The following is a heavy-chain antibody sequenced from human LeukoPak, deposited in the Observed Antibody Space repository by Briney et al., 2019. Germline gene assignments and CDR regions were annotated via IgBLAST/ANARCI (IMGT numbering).Heavy chain of an antibody. CDR2: IIPILGIA. D-gene: IGHD3-10*02. Sequence: GASVKVSCKASGGTFSSYAISWVRQAPGQGLEWVGRIIPILGIANYAQKFQGRVTITADKSTSTAYMELSSLRSEDTAVYYCARDFKYYYDRGTSAFDIWGQGKLVTVSS. J-gene: IGHJ3*02. CDR3: ARDFKYYYDRGTSAFDI. CDR1: GGTFSSYA. V-gene: IGHV1-69*04.